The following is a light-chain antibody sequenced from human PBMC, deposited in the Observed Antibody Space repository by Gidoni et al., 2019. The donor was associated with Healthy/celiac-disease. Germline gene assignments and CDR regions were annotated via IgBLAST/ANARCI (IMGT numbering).Light chain of an antibody. CDR2: DVS. CDR3: SSYTSSSPPRL. CDR1: SSDVGGYNY. J-gene: IGLJ2*01. V-gene: IGLV2-14*03. Sequence: SCTGTSSDVGGYNYVSLYQQHPGKAPKLMIYDVSNRPSGVSNRFSGSKSGNTASLTISGLQAEDEADYYCSSYTSSSPPRLFGGGTKLTVL.